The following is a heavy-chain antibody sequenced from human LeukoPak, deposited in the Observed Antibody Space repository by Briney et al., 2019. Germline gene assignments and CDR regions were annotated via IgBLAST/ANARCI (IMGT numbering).Heavy chain of an antibody. CDR3: ARVGELWGFDY. CDR2: ISAYNGNT. CDR1: GYTFTSYG. Sequence: ASVKVSCKASGYTFTSYGISWVRQAPGQGLEWMGWISAYNGNTNYAQKFQGRVTMTRDTSISTAYMELSRLRSDDTAVYYCARVGELWGFDYWGQGTLVTVSS. D-gene: IGHD3-16*01. J-gene: IGHJ4*02. V-gene: IGHV1-18*01.